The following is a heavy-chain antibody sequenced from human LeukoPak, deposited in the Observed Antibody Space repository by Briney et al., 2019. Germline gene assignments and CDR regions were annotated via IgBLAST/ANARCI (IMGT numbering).Heavy chain of an antibody. Sequence: ASVKVSCKASGGTFSSYAISWVRQAPGQGLEWMGGIIPIFGTANYAQKFQGRVTITADESTSTAYMELSSLRSEDTAVYYCARPDQKTYYYDSSGHYYYGMDVWGQGTTVTVSS. CDR3: ARPDQKTYYYDSSGHYYYGMDV. CDR2: IIPIFGTA. D-gene: IGHD3-22*01. V-gene: IGHV1-69*13. J-gene: IGHJ6*02. CDR1: GGTFSSYA.